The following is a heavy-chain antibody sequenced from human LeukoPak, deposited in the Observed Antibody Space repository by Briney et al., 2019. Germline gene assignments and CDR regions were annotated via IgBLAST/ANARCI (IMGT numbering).Heavy chain of an antibody. CDR1: GYTFTSYG. D-gene: IGHD3-16*02. V-gene: IGHV1-2*02. Sequence: ASVKVSCKTSGYTFTSYGISWVRQAPGQGLEWMGWINPNSGGTNYAQKFQGRVTMTRDTSISTAYMELSRLRSDDTAVYYCARKSYAFDIWGQGTMVTVSS. CDR3: ARKSYAFDI. J-gene: IGHJ3*02. CDR2: INPNSGGT.